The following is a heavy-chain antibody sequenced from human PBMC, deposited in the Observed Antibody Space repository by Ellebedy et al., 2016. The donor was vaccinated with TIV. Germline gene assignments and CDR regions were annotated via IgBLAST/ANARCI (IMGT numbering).Heavy chain of an antibody. CDR3: TTDLYYYGKDV. CDR1: GFTFSNAW. Sequence: GGSLRLSCAASGFTFSNAWMSWVRQAPGKGLEWVGRIKSKTDVGTTDYAAPVKGRFTVSRDDSKNTLYLQMNSLKTEDTAVYYCTTDLYYYGKDVWGQGTTVTVSS. CDR2: IKSKTDVGTT. V-gene: IGHV3-15*01. J-gene: IGHJ6*02.